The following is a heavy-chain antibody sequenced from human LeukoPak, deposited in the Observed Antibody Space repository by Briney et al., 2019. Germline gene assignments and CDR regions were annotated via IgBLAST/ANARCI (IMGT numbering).Heavy chain of an antibody. V-gene: IGHV4-30-2*01. J-gene: IGHJ4*02. CDR2: IYHSGST. D-gene: IGHD6-13*01. Sequence: SQTLSLTCTVSGGSISSGGYYWSWIRQAPGKGLEWIGYIYHSGSTYYNPSLKSRVTISVDRSKNQFSLKLSSVTAADTAVYYCARFVSSSSLYYFDYWGQGTLVTVSS. CDR3: ARFVSSSSLYYFDY. CDR1: GGSISSGGYY.